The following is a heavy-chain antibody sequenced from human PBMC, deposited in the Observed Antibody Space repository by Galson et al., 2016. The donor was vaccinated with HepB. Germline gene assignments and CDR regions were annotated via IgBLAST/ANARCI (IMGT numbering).Heavy chain of an antibody. CDR3: AREGLLGTTSCCKGFDY. CDR1: GGSITSTNW. V-gene: IGHV4-4*02. J-gene: IGHJ4*02. D-gene: IGHD2-2*01. Sequence: SETLSLTCAVSGGSITSTNWWSWVRQPPGKGLEWIWEIYHSGTTNYKPSLKSRVNMSVDKSNNQFSLKLTSVTPADTAVYYCAREGLLGTTSCCKGFDYWGQGALVTVSS. CDR2: IYHSGTT.